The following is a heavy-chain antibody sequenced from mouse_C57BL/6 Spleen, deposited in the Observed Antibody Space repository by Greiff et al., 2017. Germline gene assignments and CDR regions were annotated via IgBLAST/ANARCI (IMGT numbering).Heavy chain of an antibody. J-gene: IGHJ4*01. CDR1: GFTFSNYW. D-gene: IGHD1-1*02. Sequence: DVMLVESGGGLVQPGGSMKLSGVASGFTFSNYWMNWVRQSPEKGLEWVAQIRLKSDNYATHYAGSVKGRFTISRDDSKRSVYLQMNNLRAEDTGIYYCTDGGLPGSYYYAMDYWGQGTSVTVSS. V-gene: IGHV6-3*01. CDR3: TDGGLPGSYYYAMDY. CDR2: IRLKSDNYAT.